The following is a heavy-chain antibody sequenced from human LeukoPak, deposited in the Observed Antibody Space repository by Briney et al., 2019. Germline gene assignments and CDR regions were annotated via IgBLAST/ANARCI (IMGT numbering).Heavy chain of an antibody. CDR1: GFTFSSYA. Sequence: GGSLRLSCAASGFTFSSYAMHWVRQAPGKGLEWVAVISYDGSNKYYADSVKGRFTISRDNFKNTLYLQMNSLRAEDTAVYYCAREGTGSYMDVWGKGTTVTVSS. CDR3: AREGTGSYMDV. D-gene: IGHD1/OR15-1a*01. CDR2: ISYDGSNK. J-gene: IGHJ6*03. V-gene: IGHV3-30-3*01.